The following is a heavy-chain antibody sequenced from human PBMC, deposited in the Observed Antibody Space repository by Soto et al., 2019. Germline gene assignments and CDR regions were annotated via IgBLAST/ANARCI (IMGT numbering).Heavy chain of an antibody. CDR1: GASISNAY. CDR2: IHSSGTF. V-gene: IGHV4-4*07. D-gene: IGHD5-12*01. CDR3: ARDNIVSKGYGMDV. J-gene: IGHJ6*02. Sequence: SETLSLTCTVSGASISNAYWSWIRQAAGKRLERIGRIHSSGTFNYNPSLKSRVSISRDTSKNQISLKLSSVTAADTAVYYCARDNIVSKGYGMDVWGQGTTVTVSS.